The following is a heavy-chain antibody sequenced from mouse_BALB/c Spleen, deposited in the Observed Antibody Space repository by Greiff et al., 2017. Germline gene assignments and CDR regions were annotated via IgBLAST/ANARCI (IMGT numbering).Heavy chain of an antibody. J-gene: IGHJ4*01. CDR3: ARAGNYDDAMDY. Sequence: VQLKQSGPELMKPGASVKISCKASGYSFTSYYMHWVKQSHGKSLEWIGYIDPFNGGTSYNQKFKGKATLTVDKSSSTAYMHLSSLTSEDSAVYYCARAGNYDDAMDYWGQGTSVTVSS. D-gene: IGHD2-4*01. CDR1: GYSFTSYY. CDR2: IDPFNGGT. V-gene: IGHV1S135*01.